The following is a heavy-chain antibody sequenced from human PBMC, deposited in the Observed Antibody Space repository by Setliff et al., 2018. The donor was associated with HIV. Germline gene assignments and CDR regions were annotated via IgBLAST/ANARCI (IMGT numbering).Heavy chain of an antibody. CDR2: IGAFTGNT. V-gene: IGHV1-18*01. D-gene: IGHD2-15*01. CDR1: GYTFTDFG. CDR3: ARAGAAETSHFDY. Sequence: ASVKVSCKASGYTFTDFGITWVRQAPGQGLEWMGWIGAFTGNTHYPQNLQGRVTMTTDTSTRTAYMELRSLRSDDTAVYFCARAGAAETSHFDYWGQGTLVTVSS. J-gene: IGHJ4*02.